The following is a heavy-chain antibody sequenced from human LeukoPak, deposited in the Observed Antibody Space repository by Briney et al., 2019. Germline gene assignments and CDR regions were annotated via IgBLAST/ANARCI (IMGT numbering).Heavy chain of an antibody. D-gene: IGHD1-26*01. V-gene: IGHV1-46*01. J-gene: IGHJ6*02. CDR1: GYTFTSYY. CDR3: ARDRVGGATQEYYYYGMDV. Sequence: ASVKVSCKASGYTFTSYYMHWVRQAPGQGLEWMGIINPSGGSTSYAQKFQGRVTMTRDTSTSTVYMELSSLRSEDTAVYYCARDRVGGATQEYYYYGMDVWGQGTTVTVSS. CDR2: INPSGGST.